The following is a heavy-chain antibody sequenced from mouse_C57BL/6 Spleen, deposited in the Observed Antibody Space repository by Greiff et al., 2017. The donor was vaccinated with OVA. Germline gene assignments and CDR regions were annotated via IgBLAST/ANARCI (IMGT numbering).Heavy chain of an antibody. J-gene: IGHJ2*01. V-gene: IGHV7-3*01. CDR3: ARIGEPFDY. D-gene: IGHD2-14*01. CDR1: GFTFTDYY. CDR2: IRNKANGYTT. Sequence: EVMLVESGGGLVQPGGSLSLSCAASGFTFTDYYMSWVRQPPGKALEWLGFIRNKANGYTTEYSASVKGRFTISRDNSQSILYLQMNALRAEDSATYYCARIGEPFDYWGQGTTRTVSS.